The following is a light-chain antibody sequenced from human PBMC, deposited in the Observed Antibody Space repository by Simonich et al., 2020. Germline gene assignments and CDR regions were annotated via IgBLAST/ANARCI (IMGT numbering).Light chain of an antibody. CDR2: DVR. J-gene: IGLJ2*01. V-gene: IGLV2-11*01. CDR1: SSDVGGYNY. Sequence: QSALTQPRSVSGSPGQSVTISCTGTSSDVGGYNYVSWYQQHPGKAPKLMIYDVRKRPSGVPDRFSGSKAGNTASLTISGLQAEDEADYYCSSYTSSSPVVFGGGTKLTVL. CDR3: SSYTSSSPVV.